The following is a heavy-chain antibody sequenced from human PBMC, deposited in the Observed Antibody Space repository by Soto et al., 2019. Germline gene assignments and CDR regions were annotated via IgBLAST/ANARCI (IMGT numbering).Heavy chain of an antibody. CDR3: ARLGHVYYYDSSGYREYFQH. J-gene: IGHJ1*01. D-gene: IGHD3-22*01. CDR1: GGSISSYY. CDR2: IYYSGST. V-gene: IGHV4-59*01. Sequence: PSETLSLTCTVSGGSISSYYWSWIQQPPGKGLEWIGYIYYSGSTTYNPSLRSRVTISVDTSKNQFSLKLSSVTAADTAVYYCARLGHVYYYDSSGYREYFQHWGQGTLVTVSS.